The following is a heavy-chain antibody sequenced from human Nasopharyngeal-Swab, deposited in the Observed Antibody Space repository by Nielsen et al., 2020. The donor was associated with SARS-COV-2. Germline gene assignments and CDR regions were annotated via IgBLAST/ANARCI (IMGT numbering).Heavy chain of an antibody. CDR1: GGSFSGYY. D-gene: IGHD4-17*01. CDR3: ARAPLRGVDC. CDR2: INHSGST. J-gene: IGHJ4*02. Sequence: SQTLSLTCAVYGGSFSGYYRSWIRQPPGKGLEWIGEINHSGSTNYNPSLKSRVTISVDTSKNQFSLKLSSVTAADTAVYYCARAPLRGVDCWGQGTLVTVSS. V-gene: IGHV4-34*01.